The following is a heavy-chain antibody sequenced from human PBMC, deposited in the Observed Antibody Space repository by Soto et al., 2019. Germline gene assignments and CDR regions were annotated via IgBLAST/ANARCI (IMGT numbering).Heavy chain of an antibody. CDR3: AREGGTGVTKLNYYYYYGMDV. CDR1: GGSVSSGSYY. CDR2: IHYSGST. J-gene: IGHJ6*02. Sequence: SETLSLTCTVSGGSVSSGSYYWSWIRQPPGKGLEWIGYIHYSGSTNYNPSLKSRVTISVDTSKNQFSLKLSSVTAADTAVYYCAREGGTGVTKLNYYYYYGMDVWGQGTTVTVSS. D-gene: IGHD2-8*02. V-gene: IGHV4-61*01.